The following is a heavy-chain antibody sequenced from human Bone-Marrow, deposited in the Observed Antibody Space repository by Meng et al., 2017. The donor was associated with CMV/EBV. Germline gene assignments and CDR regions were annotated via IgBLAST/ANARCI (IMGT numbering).Heavy chain of an antibody. CDR2: ISAYNGNT. J-gene: IGHJ4*02. D-gene: IGHD6-13*01. Sequence: CCKASAYTLTSYGISWVRPAPGQGLEWMGWISAYNGNTNYAQKLQGRVTMTTATSPSTAYLELRSLRSDDTVVYYCARTRIAAADYWGQGTLVTVSS. CDR1: AYTLTSYG. V-gene: IGHV1-18*01. CDR3: ARTRIAAADY.